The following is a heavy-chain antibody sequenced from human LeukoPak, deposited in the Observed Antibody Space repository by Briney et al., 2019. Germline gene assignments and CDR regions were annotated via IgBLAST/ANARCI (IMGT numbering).Heavy chain of an antibody. J-gene: IGHJ6*03. V-gene: IGHV4-59*01. CDR3: ARTMHYMDV. Sequence: PSETLSLTCTVSGGSISSYYWSWIRQPPGKGLEWIGYIYYNGSTNYNPSLKSRVTISVDTSKNQFSLKLSSVTAADTAVYYCARTMHYMDVWGKGTTVTISS. D-gene: IGHD5-24*01. CDR2: IYYNGST. CDR1: GGSISSYY.